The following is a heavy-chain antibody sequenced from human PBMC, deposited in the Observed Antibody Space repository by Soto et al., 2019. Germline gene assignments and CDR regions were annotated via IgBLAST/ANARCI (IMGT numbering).Heavy chain of an antibody. Sequence: QVQLQESGPGLVKPSETLSLTCTASGGSISNFYWSWIRQSPGKGLEWIGYGYMYYSGSTYYNPSLKSRVTISVDTSKNQISLKLTSVTAEDTALYYCARGSLSTETANALDVWGPGTMVTVSS. V-gene: IGHV4-59*01. CDR3: ARGSLSTETANALDV. CDR1: GGSISNFY. J-gene: IGHJ3*01. CDR2: MYYSGST. D-gene: IGHD2-21*02.